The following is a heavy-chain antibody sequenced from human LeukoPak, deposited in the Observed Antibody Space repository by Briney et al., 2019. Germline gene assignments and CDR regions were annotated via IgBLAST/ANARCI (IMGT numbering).Heavy chain of an antibody. CDR1: GYTFTGYY. CDR2: INPNSGGT. CDR3: ARGYLPNSSRWYGAFDY. V-gene: IGHV1-2*02. J-gene: IGHJ4*02. D-gene: IGHD6-13*01. Sequence: ASVKVSCEASGYTFTGYYMHWVRQAPGQGLEWMGWINPNSGGTNYAQKFQGRVTMTRDTSISTAYMELSRLRSDDTAVYYCARGYLPNSSRWYGAFDYWGQGTLVTVSS.